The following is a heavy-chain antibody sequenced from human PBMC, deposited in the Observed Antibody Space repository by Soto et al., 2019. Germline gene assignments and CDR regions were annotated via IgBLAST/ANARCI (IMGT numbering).Heavy chain of an antibody. J-gene: IGHJ4*02. CDR3: AGRYYDILTGYPRPPLFDY. V-gene: IGHV1-46*01. CDR2: INPSGGST. Sequence: GASVKVSCKASGYTFTSYYMHWVRQAPGQGLEWMGIINPSGGSTSYAQKFQGRVTITADESTSTAYMELSSLRSEDTAVYYCAGRYYDILTGYPRPPLFDYWGQGTLVTVSS. D-gene: IGHD3-9*01. CDR1: GYTFTSYY.